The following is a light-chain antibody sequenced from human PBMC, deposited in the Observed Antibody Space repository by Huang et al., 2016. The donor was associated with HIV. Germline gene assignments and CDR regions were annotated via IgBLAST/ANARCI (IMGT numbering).Light chain of an antibody. Sequence: EIVLTQSPATLSLSPGERATLSCRASQSVSSNFAWYQQRSGQPPRLLIYDASIRATVIPARFSSSGSGTDFSLTISSLEPEDFAFYFCQQRTNWPPNSFGGGTKVEI. V-gene: IGKV3-11*01. CDR3: QQRTNWPPNS. CDR1: QSVSSN. J-gene: IGKJ4*01. CDR2: DAS.